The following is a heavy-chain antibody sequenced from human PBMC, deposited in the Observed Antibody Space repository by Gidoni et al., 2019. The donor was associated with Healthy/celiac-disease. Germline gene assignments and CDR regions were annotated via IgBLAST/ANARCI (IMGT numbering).Heavy chain of an antibody. D-gene: IGHD3-9*01. Sequence: QVQLVQSWAEVTQPGASVKVSCNASGYTFPVSYLRWWRQAPGPGLEWMGWMKHNRGGRNYAQKFKGRGTMTREKSIRKAYMELSRLRSDDTAVYYCARSPVLRYFDWFSDYYYGMDVWGQGTTVTVSS. CDR3: ARSPVLRYFDWFSDYYYGMDV. CDR2: MKHNRGGR. V-gene: IGHV1-2*02. CDR1: GYTFPVSY. J-gene: IGHJ6*02.